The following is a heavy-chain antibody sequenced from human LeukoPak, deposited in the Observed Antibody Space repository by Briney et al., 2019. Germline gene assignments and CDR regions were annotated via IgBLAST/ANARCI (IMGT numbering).Heavy chain of an antibody. J-gene: IGHJ4*02. CDR1: GFGISSYW. V-gene: IGHV3-74*01. CDR2: ISPDGSTT. Sequence: GGSLRLSCAASGFGISSYWMHWVRQVPGKGLVWVSRISPDGSTTGYADSVKGRFTASRDNARNTLYLQINSLRAEDSAVYYCTRDRTTITLFELWGQGTLVTVSS. CDR3: TRDRTTITLFEL. D-gene: IGHD4-11*01.